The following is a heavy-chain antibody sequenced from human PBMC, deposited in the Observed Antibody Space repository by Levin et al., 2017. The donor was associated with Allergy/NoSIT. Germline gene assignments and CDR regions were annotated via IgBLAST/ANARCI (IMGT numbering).Heavy chain of an antibody. CDR1: GGSISSGGYS. D-gene: IGHD5-18*01. V-gene: IGHV4-30-2*01. CDR2: IYLSGST. CDR3: ARVAGYSYGYYFDY. J-gene: IGHJ4*02. Sequence: PSETLSLTCAVSGGSISSGGYSWSWIRQPPGKGLEWIGNIYLSGSTYYNPSLKSRVTISADRSKNQFSLNLSSVTAADTAVYYCARVAGYSYGYYFDYWGQGTLVTVSS.